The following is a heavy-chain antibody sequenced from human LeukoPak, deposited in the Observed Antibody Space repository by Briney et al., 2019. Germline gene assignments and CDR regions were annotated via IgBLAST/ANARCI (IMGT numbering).Heavy chain of an antibody. CDR1: GGXISSYY. V-gene: IGHV4-59*01. Sequence: LXLTXXVSGGXISSYYWSWIRQPPGKGLEWIAYISDIGSINYNPSLKSRVTISLDTSKNQFSLKLSSVTAADTAVYYCARESPLGYCSSTSCYMPGAFDIWGQGTMVTVSS. D-gene: IGHD2-2*02. CDR2: ISDIGSI. CDR3: ARESPLGYCSSTSCYMPGAFDI. J-gene: IGHJ3*02.